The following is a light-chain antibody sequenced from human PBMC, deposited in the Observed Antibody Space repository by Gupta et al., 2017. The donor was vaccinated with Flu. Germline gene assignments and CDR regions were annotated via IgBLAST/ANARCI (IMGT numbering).Light chain of an antibody. V-gene: IGLV3-21*03. CDR2: DDI. CDR1: NIASKT. Sequence: SYVLTQPHSESVAPGKTARITCGGNNIASKTVHWYQQKPGQAPVLVVHDDIDRPSGIPEPFSGSNSGNTATLTISRVEAGDEADYYCQVWDSSSDHRVFGGGTKLTVL. J-gene: IGLJ3*02. CDR3: QVWDSSSDHRV.